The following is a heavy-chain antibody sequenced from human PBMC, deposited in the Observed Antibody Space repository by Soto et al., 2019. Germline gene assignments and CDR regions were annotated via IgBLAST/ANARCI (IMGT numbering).Heavy chain of an antibody. CDR3: AGDAPPPELRFLEWHNYDYNGMDV. CDR2: ISCYNGKT. CDR1: GYGFTAYG. J-gene: IGHJ6*02. V-gene: IGHV1-18*01. D-gene: IGHD3-3*01. Sequence: GASVKVSCKTSGYGFTAYGISWVRQAPGQGLEWMGWISCYNGKTKYAQKVQGRVTMTTDTSTSTAYMEVRSLRSDDTAIYYCAGDAPPPELRFLEWHNYDYNGMDVWGQGTTVTVS.